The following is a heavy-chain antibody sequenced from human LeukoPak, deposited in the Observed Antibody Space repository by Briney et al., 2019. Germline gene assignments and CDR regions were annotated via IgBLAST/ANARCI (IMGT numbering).Heavy chain of an antibody. V-gene: IGHV4-4*07. CDR1: GGSISSYY. CDR3: ARTGIVLPYYYYYYMDV. CDR2: IYTSGST. J-gene: IGHJ6*03. Sequence: SETLSLTCTVSGGSISSYYWSWIRQPAGKGLEWIGRIYTSGSTNYNPSLKSRVTMPVDTSKNQFSLKLSSVTAADTAVYYCARTGIVLPYYYYYYMDVWGKGTTVTVSS. D-gene: IGHD2-8*01.